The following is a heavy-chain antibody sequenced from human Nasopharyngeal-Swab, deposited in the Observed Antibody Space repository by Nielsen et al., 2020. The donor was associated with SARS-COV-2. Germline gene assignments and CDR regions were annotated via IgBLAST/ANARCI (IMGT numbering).Heavy chain of an antibody. J-gene: IGHJ3*02. Sequence: GESLKISCAASGFTFSSYWMSWVRQAPGKGLEWVANIKQDGSEKYYVDSVKGRFTISRDNAKNSLYLQMNSLSAEDTAFYRCARVGHVDTSMSGAFDIWGQGTMVTVSS. CDR2: IKQDGSEK. V-gene: IGHV3-7*03. CDR1: GFTFSSYW. D-gene: IGHD5-18*01. CDR3: ARVGHVDTSMSGAFDI.